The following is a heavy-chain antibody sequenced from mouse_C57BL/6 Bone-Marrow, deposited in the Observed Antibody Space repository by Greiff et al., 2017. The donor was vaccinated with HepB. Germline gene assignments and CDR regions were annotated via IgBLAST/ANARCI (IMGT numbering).Heavy chain of an antibody. V-gene: IGHV1-18*01. D-gene: IGHD2-3*01. CDR3: ARIYEVYYAMDY. CDR2: INPNNGGT. Sequence: EVQLQQSGPELVKPGASVKIPCKASGYTFTDYNMDWVKQSHGKSLEWIGDINPNNGGTIYNQKFKGKATLTVVKSSSTSYMELRSLTSEDTAVDYCARIYEVYYAMDYWGKGTSVTVSS. J-gene: IGHJ4*01. CDR1: GYTFTDYN.